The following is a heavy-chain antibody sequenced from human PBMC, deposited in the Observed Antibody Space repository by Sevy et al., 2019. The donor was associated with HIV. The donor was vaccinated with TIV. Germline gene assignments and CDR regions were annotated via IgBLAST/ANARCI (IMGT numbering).Heavy chain of an antibody. CDR2: IYPGDSDT. Sequence: ASVKVSCKGSGYSFTSYWIGWVRQMPGKGLEWMGIIYPGDSDTRYSPSFQGQVTISADKSISTAYLQWSSLKASDTAMYYCARTPPLYCSGGSCSPLDYYYGMDVWGQGTTVTVSS. J-gene: IGHJ6*02. D-gene: IGHD2-15*01. CDR1: GYSFTSYW. CDR3: ARTPPLYCSGGSCSPLDYYYGMDV. V-gene: IGHV5-51*01.